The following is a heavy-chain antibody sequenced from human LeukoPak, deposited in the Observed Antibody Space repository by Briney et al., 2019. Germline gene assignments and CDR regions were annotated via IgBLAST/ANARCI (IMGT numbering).Heavy chain of an antibody. V-gene: IGHV1-24*01. CDR3: ARSVGYYDSSGYYLAIVPFDY. CDR2: FDPEDGET. Sequence: RVASVKVSCKVSGYTLTELSMHWVRQAPGKGLEWMGGFDPEDGETIYAQKFQGRVTMTEDTSTDTAYMELSSLRSEDTAVYYCARSVGYYDSSGYYLAIVPFDYWGQGTLVTVSS. D-gene: IGHD3-22*01. J-gene: IGHJ4*02. CDR1: GYTLTELS.